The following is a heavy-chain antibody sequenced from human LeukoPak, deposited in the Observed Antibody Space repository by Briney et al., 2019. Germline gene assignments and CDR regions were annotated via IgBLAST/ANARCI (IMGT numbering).Heavy chain of an antibody. J-gene: IGHJ4*02. V-gene: IGHV6-1*01. D-gene: IGHD6-13*01. Sequence: SQTLSLTCAISGDSVSSNSAAWNWIRQSPSRGLEWPGRTYYRSKWYNDYAVSVKSRITINPDTSKNQFSLKLSSVTAADTAVYYCASHAYAAAGIYFDYWGQGTLVTVSS. CDR3: ASHAYAAAGIYFDY. CDR2: TYYRSKWYN. CDR1: GDSVSSNSAA.